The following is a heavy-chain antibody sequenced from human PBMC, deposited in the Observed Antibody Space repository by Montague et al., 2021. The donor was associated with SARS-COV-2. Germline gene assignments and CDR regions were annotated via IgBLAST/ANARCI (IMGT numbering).Heavy chain of an antibody. CDR1: GVSISGSSYY. J-gene: IGHJ4*02. V-gene: IGHV4-39*01. D-gene: IGHD3-3*01. CDR2: IYYSGST. Sequence: SETLSLTCTVSGVSISGSSYYWGWIRQPPGKGLEWIGSIYYSGSTYYNPSLKSRVTISVDTSKNQFSLKLSSVTAAVTAVYYCARLNFRITIFGVVRSRVFDYWGQGTLDTVSS. CDR3: ARLNFRITIFGVVRSRVFDY.